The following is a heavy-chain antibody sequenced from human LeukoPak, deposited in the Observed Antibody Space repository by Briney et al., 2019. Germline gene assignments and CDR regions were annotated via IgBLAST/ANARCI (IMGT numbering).Heavy chain of an antibody. D-gene: IGHD6-19*01. J-gene: IGHJ4*02. Sequence: GRSLRLSCAASGFTFSSYAMHWVRQAPGKGLEWVAVISYDGSNKYYADSVKGRFTISRDNSKNTLYLQMNSLRAEDTAVYYCARAKGIAVAGSDYWGQGTLVTVSS. CDR2: ISYDGSNK. CDR3: ARAKGIAVAGSDY. V-gene: IGHV3-30-3*01. CDR1: GFTFSSYA.